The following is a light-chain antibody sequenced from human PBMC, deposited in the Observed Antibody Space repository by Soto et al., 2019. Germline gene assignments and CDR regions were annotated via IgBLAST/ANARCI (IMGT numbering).Light chain of an antibody. CDR1: QRISSN. J-gene: IGKJ1*01. CDR2: GAS. V-gene: IGKV3-15*01. Sequence: EIVMTQSPATLSVSPGERATLSCRASQRISSNLAWYQQKPGQAPRLLIYGASTRATDIPVRFSGSGSETEFTLTISSLQSEDFAVYYCLQYNNWPRTFGQGTKV. CDR3: LQYNNWPRT.